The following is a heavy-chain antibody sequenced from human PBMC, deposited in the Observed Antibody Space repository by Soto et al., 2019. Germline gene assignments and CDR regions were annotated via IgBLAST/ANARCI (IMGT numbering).Heavy chain of an antibody. D-gene: IGHD1-1*01. CDR2: IADDGSSK. CDR1: GFTFSNYG. CDR3: ARRGTAPLGTSRNDHFDY. V-gene: IGHV3-30*03. J-gene: IGHJ4*02. Sequence: QVQLVESGGGVVQPGRSLRLSCAASGFTFSNYGMHWVRQAPGKGLEWVAVIADDGSSKYYDDSVRGRFTISRDNAKNTLFLQMNSLRGDDAAVYYCARRGTAPLGTSRNDHFDYWGQGTLVTVSS.